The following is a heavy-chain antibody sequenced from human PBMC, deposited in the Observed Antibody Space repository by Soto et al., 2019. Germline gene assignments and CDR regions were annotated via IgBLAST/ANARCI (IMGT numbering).Heavy chain of an antibody. D-gene: IGHD3-22*01. V-gene: IGHV3-53*01. CDR2: IYSGGST. CDR3: GGDGEKGGYPESSQH. CDR1: GFTVSSNY. Sequence: GGSLRLSCAASGFTVSSNYMSWVRQAPGKGLEWVSVIYSGGSTYYADSVKGRFTISRDNSKNTLYLQMNSLRAEDTAVYYCGGDGEKGGYPESSQHGGRGPLVTVPS. J-gene: IGHJ1*01.